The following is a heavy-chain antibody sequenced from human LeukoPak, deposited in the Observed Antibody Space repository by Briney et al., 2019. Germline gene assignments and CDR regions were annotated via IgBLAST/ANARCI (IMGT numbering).Heavy chain of an antibody. CDR3: AKAPGEYGSN. CDR1: GFTFTNYA. CDR2: VTGGGVDT. D-gene: IGHD3-16*01. Sequence: GGSLRLSCAASGFTFTNYAMNWFRQAPGKGLEWVSTVTGGGVDTYYADSVKGRFTISRDNSKNTLHLQMNNLRAEDTAIYYCAKAPGEYGSNWGQGTMVTVSS. V-gene: IGHV3-23*01. J-gene: IGHJ3*01.